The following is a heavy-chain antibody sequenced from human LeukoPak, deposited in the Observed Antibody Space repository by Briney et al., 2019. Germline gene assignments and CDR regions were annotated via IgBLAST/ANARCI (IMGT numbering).Heavy chain of an antibody. CDR2: IYYSGST. D-gene: IGHD3-10*01. CDR3: ARLHRGDDAFDI. Sequence: SETLSLTCTVSGGSISSYYWSWIRQPPGKGLEWIGYIYYSGSTNYNPSLKSRVTISVDTSKNHLSLKLSSVTAADTAVYYCARLHRGDDAFDIWGQGTMVTVSS. J-gene: IGHJ3*02. CDR1: GGSISSYY. V-gene: IGHV4-59*08.